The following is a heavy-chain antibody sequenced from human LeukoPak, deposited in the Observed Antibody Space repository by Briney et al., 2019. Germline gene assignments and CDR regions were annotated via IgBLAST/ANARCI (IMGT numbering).Heavy chain of an antibody. J-gene: IGHJ4*02. CDR1: GFTFSTYW. Sequence: PGGSLRLSCAASGFTFSTYWMHWVRQAPGKGLVWVSRLSPDGSSSIYADSVKGRFTASRDNAKKTLYLQMNSLRAEDTAVYYCTRSPSLGGRYWGFDYWGQGALVTVSS. D-gene: IGHD1-26*01. CDR2: LSPDGSSS. V-gene: IGHV3-74*01. CDR3: TRSPSLGGRYWGFDY.